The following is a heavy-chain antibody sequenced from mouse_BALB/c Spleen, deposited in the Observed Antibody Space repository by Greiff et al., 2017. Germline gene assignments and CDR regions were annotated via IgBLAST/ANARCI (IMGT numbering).Heavy chain of an antibody. V-gene: IGHV3-2*02. CDR1: GYSITSDYA. J-gene: IGHJ4*01. D-gene: IGHD2-1*01. Sequence: EVQLQQSGPGLVKPSQSLSLTCTVTGYSITSDYAWNWIRQFPGNKLEWMGYISYSGSTSYNPSLKSRISITRDTSKNQFFLQLNSVTTEDTATYYCARRGIYYAPMDYWGQGTSVTVSS. CDR2: ISYSGST. CDR3: ARRGIYYAPMDY.